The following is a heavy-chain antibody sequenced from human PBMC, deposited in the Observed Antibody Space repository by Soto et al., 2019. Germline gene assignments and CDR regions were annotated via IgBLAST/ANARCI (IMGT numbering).Heavy chain of an antibody. V-gene: IGHV4-34*01. D-gene: IGHD4-17*01. CDR2: INHSGST. J-gene: IGHJ3*02. CDR1: GGSFSGYY. Sequence: QVQLQQWGAGLLKPSETLSLTCAVYGGSFSGYYWSWIRQPPGKGLEWIGEINHSGSTNYNPSLKSRVTISVDTSKNQFSTKLSSVTAADTAVYYCARGRSPKSPTVTTPRRVAFDIWGQGTMVTVSS. CDR3: ARGRSPKSPTVTTPRRVAFDI.